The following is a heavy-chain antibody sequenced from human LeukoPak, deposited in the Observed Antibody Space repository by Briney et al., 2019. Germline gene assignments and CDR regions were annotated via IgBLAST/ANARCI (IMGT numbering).Heavy chain of an antibody. Sequence: PSQTLSLTCTVSGGSISSGDYYWGWIRQPPGKGLEWIGYIYYSGTTYYNPSLKSRVTISVDTSRNQFSLKLSSVAAADTAVYYCARGTYYYGSGSYYNLDYWGQGTLVTVSS. CDR2: IYYSGTT. CDR1: GGSISSGDYY. J-gene: IGHJ4*02. D-gene: IGHD3-10*01. CDR3: ARGTYYYGSGSYYNLDY. V-gene: IGHV4-30-4*01.